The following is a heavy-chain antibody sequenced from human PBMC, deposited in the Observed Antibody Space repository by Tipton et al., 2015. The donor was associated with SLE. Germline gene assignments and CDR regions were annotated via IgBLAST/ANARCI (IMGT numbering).Heavy chain of an antibody. Sequence: TLSLTCTVSGGYISSSSYYWGWIRQPPGKGLEWIGSIYYSGSTYYNPSLKSRVTISVDTSKNQFSLKLSSVTAADTAVYYCARPLYSSGWSHWGQGTLVTVSS. V-gene: IGHV4-39*01. CDR1: GGYISSSSYY. D-gene: IGHD6-19*01. CDR2: IYYSGST. J-gene: IGHJ4*02. CDR3: ARPLYSSGWSH.